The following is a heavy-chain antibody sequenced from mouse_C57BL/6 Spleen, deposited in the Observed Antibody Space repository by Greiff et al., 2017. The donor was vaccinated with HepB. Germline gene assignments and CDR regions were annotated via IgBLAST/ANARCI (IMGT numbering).Heavy chain of an antibody. V-gene: IGHV1-26*01. CDR2: INPNNGGT. D-gene: IGHD1-1*01. CDR3: ANGNYYGRNWYFDV. CDR1: GYTFTDYY. Sequence: EVQLQQSGPELVKPGASVKISCKASGYTFTDYYMNWVKQSHGKSLEWIGDINPNNGGTSYNQKFKGKATLTVDKSSSTAYMELRSLTSEDSAVYYCANGNYYGRNWYFDVWGTGTTVTVSS. J-gene: IGHJ1*03.